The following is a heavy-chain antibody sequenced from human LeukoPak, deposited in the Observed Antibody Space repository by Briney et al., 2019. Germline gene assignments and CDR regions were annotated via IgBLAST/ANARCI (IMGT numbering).Heavy chain of an antibody. V-gene: IGHV3-30*04. Sequence: TGGSLRLSCAASGFTFSSYAMHWVRQAPGKGLEWVAVISYDGSNKYYADSVKGRFTISRDNSKNTLYLQMNSLRAEDTAVYYCARDSVPWYGGNSNAFDIWGQGTMVTVSS. J-gene: IGHJ3*02. CDR2: ISYDGSNK. CDR1: GFTFSSYA. D-gene: IGHD4-23*01. CDR3: ARDSVPWYGGNSNAFDI.